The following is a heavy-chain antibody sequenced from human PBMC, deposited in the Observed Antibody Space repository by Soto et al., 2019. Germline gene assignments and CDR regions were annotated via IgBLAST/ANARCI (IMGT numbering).Heavy chain of an antibody. CDR2: IGTAGDA. J-gene: IGHJ4*02. Sequence: PGGSLRLSCAASGFTFSSYDMHWVRQVTGKGLEWVSAIGTAGDAYYPNSVKGRFTISRENAKNSLYLQMNSLRAGDTAVYYCARAFLTGVLDYWGQGTLVTVSS. CDR3: ARAFLTGVLDY. CDR1: GFTFSSYD. V-gene: IGHV3-13*04. D-gene: IGHD3-10*01.